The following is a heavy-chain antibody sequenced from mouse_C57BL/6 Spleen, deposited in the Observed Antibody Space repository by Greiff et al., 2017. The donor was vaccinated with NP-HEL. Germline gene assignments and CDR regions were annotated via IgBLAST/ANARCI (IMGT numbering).Heavy chain of an antibody. CDR1: GYSFTGYF. D-gene: IGHD1-1*01. V-gene: IGHV1-20*01. J-gene: IGHJ2*01. CDR2: INPYNGDT. Sequence: EVKLQESGPELVKPGDSVKISCKASGYSFTGYFMNWVMQSHGKSLEWIGRINPYNGDTFYNQKFKGKATLTVDKSSSTAHMELRSLTSEDSAVYYCARGGRGYFDYWGQGTTLTVSS. CDR3: ARGGRGYFDY.